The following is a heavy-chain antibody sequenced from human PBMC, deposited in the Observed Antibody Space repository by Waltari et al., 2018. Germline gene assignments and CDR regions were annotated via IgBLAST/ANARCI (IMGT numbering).Heavy chain of an antibody. CDR3: ARGQTRDGYNGLDY. CDR2: IYYSGST. D-gene: IGHD5-12*01. Sequence: QLQLQESGPGLVKPSETLSLTCTVSGGSISSSRYYWGWISQPPGKGLEWIGSIYYSGSTYYNPSLKSRVTISVDTSKNQFSLKLSSVTAADTAVYYCARGQTRDGYNGLDYWGQGTLVTVSS. V-gene: IGHV4-39*07. CDR1: GGSISSSRYY. J-gene: IGHJ4*02.